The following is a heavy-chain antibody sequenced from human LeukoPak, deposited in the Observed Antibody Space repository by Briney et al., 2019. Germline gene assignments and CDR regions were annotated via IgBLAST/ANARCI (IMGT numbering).Heavy chain of an antibody. CDR3: ARALGNSTGDY. CDR1: GFTFNIFW. J-gene: IGHJ4*02. D-gene: IGHD7-27*01. Sequence: PGGSLRLSCAASGFTFNIFWMSWVRQAPGKGLEWVANIKHVGSEEYYGDSVRGRFTISRDNAKNSLILQMDSLRGEDTAVYYCARALGNSTGDYWGQGTLVTVSS. V-gene: IGHV3-7*04. CDR2: IKHVGSEE.